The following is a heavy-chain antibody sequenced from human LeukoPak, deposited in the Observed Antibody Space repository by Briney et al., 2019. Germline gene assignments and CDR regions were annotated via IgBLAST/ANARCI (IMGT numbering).Heavy chain of an antibody. CDR2: INPSGGST. J-gene: IGHJ5*02. CDR1: GYTFTSYY. V-gene: IGHV1-46*01. CDR3: ARGRGRYNWNYRWFDP. Sequence: ASVKVSCKASGYTFTSYYMHWVRQAPGQGLEWMGIINPSGGSTSYAQKFQGRVTMTRDMSTSTVYMELSSLRSEDTAVYYCARGRGRYNWNYRWFDPWGQGTLVTVSS. D-gene: IGHD1-7*01.